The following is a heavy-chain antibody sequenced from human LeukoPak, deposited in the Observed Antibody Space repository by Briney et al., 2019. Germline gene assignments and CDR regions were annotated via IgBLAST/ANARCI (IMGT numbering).Heavy chain of an antibody. CDR1: GFAVSNNY. V-gene: IGHV3-53*01. D-gene: IGHD1/OR15-1a*01. CDR3: ARGNSFGY. Sequence: PAGGSLRLSCAASGFAVSNNYMSWVRQAPGKGLEWVSSIFSGGNTFYADSVKGRFTISRDNSKNTVYLQMNSLRAEDTAVYYCARGNSFGYWGQGTLVIVSS. J-gene: IGHJ4*02. CDR2: IFSGGNT.